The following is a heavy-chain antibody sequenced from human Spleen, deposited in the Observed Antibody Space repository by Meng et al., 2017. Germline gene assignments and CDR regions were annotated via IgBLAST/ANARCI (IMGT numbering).Heavy chain of an antibody. CDR3: ARGQTTVVMEFAGFDY. D-gene: IGHD2-21*01. V-gene: IGHV4-34*01. Sequence: QGQLHQWGAGLLKPSETLSLTCAGYGGSFSHYYWNWIRQPPGKGLEWIGEINHNGSTNYNPSLKSRVTISVDTSKNQFSLKLSSVTAADTAVYYCARGQTTVVMEFAGFDYWDQGALVTVSS. CDR2: INHNGST. J-gene: IGHJ4*02. CDR1: GGSFSHYY.